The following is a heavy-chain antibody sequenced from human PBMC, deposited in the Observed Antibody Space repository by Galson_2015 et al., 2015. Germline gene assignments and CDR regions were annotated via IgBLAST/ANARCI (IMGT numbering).Heavy chain of an antibody. CDR3: SRGGSSSQDH. CDR2: TYYRSKWYN. Sequence: CAISGDSVSNNSAVWNWIRQSPSRGLEWLGRTYYRSKWYNDYAVSVKSRMTINPDTSKNQFSLQLNSVTPDDTAVYYCSRGGSSSQDHWGQGTLVTVSS. D-gene: IGHD6-13*01. J-gene: IGHJ4*02. CDR1: GDSVSNNSAV. V-gene: IGHV6-1*01.